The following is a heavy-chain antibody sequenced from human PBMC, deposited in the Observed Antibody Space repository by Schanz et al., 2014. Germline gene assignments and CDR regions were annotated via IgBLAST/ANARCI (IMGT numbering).Heavy chain of an antibody. CDR2: INPNTGGT. J-gene: IGHJ6*02. CDR1: GYTFSDYY. V-gene: IGHV1-2*04. D-gene: IGHD3-22*01. CDR3: ARDDRAYYYGMDV. Sequence: VQSVHSGTEVQKLGASVKVSCKASGYTFSDYYIHWVRQAPGQGLEWMGWINPNTGGTNFAQKFQGWVTVTRDTSISTVYMELSRVTYEDTAVYYCARDDRAYYYGMDVWGQGTTVTVSS.